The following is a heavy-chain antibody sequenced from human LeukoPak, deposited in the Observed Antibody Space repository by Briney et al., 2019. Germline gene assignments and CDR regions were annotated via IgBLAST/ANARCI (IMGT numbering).Heavy chain of an antibody. CDR3: ARAFDY. J-gene: IGHJ4*02. CDR1: GGSFSGYY. V-gene: IGHV4-34*01. Sequence: PSETLSLTCAVYGGSFSGYYWSWIRQPPGKGLEWIGEINHSGSTNYNPSLKSRVTISVDTSKNQFSLKLSSVTAEDTAVYYCARAFDYWGQGTLVTVSS. CDR2: INHSGST.